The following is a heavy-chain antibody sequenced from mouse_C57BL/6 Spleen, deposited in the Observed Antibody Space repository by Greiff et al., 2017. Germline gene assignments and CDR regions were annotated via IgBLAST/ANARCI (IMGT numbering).Heavy chain of an antibody. CDR2: IYPRSGNT. J-gene: IGHJ2*01. V-gene: IGHV1-81*01. CDR1: GYTFTSYG. D-gene: IGHD2-1*01. CDR3: ARSGSYYGNYYYFDY. Sequence: QVQLQQSGAELARPGASVKLSCKASGYTFTSYGLSWVKQRTGQGLEWIGEIYPRSGNTYYNEKFKGKATLPADKSSSTAYMELRSLTSEDSAVYFCARSGSYYGNYYYFDYWGQGTTLTVSS.